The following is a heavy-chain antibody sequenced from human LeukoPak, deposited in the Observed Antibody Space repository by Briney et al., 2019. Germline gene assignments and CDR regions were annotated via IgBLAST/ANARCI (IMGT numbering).Heavy chain of an antibody. V-gene: IGHV3-23*01. D-gene: IGHD2-15*01. J-gene: IGHJ4*02. CDR1: GFTFGDYA. CDR3: AKAVVPAGIDY. CDR2: ISGSGGST. Sequence: GGSPRLSCTASGFTFGDYAMSWVRQAPGKGLEWVSAISGSGGSTYYADSVKGRFTISRDNSKNTLYLQMNSLRAEDTAVYYCAKAVVPAGIDYWGQGTLVTVSS.